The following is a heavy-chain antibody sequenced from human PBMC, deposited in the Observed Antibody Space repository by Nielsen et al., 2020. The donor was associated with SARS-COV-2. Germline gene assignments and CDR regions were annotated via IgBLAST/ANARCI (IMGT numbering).Heavy chain of an antibody. Sequence: WVRQAPGQGLEWMGIINPSGGSTSYAQKFQGRVTMTRDTSTSTVYMELSSLRSEDTAVYYCAIATFLYYDFWSGYSVNYYYYMDVWGKGTTVTVSS. CDR3: AIATFLYYDFWSGYSVNYYYYMDV. D-gene: IGHD3-3*01. V-gene: IGHV1-46*01. CDR2: INPSGGST. J-gene: IGHJ6*03.